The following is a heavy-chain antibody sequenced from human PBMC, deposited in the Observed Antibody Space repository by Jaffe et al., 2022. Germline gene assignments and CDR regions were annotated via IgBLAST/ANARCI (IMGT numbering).Heavy chain of an antibody. CDR2: INHSGST. J-gene: IGHJ4*02. CDR1: GGSFSGYY. D-gene: IGHD3-10*01. Sequence: QVQLQQWGAGLLKPSETLSLTCAVYGGSFSGYYWSWIRQPPGKGLEWIGEINHSGSTNYNPSLKSRVTISVDTSKNQFSLKLSSVTAADTAVYYCARGRNYYGSGSYDYWGQGTLVTVSS. CDR3: ARGRNYYGSGSYDY. V-gene: IGHV4-34*01.